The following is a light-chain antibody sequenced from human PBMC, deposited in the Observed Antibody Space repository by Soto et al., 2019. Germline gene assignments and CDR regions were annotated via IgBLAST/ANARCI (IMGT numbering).Light chain of an antibody. V-gene: IGKV3-15*01. J-gene: IGKJ1*01. CDR3: QQYNSWLWT. CDR1: QSISSN. Sequence: EIVMTQSPATLSVSPGERATLSCRASQSISSNLAWYQHKLGQAPRLFIFRASSRATGIPARFSGSGSGTEFTLIISSPQSEDSAVYYCQQYNSWLWTFGQGTKVDIK. CDR2: RAS.